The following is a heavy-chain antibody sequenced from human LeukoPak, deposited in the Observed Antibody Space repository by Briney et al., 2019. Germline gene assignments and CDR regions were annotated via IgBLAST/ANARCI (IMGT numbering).Heavy chain of an antibody. CDR3: SRNGLVDFDY. CDR2: IRRRAYGGAA. J-gene: IGHJ4*02. CDR1: GFAFDDFG. V-gene: IGHV3-49*04. Sequence: PGGSLRLSCTTSGFAFDDFGMSWVRQPAGKGLEWVGFIRRRAYGGAAEYAASVKGRFIISRDDSKGIAYSQMNSLKTEDTAVYYCSRNGLVDFDYWGQGSRVIVSP.